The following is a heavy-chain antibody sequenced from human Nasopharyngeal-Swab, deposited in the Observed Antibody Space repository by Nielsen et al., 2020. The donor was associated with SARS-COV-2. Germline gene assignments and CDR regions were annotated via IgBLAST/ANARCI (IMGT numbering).Heavy chain of an antibody. V-gene: IGHV1-69*13. CDR3: ARESVVVAAYNALDI. Sequence: SVKVSCKASGGTFSSYAISWVRQAPGQGLEWMGGIIPIFGTANYAQKFQGRVTITADESTSTAYMELGSLRSEDTAVYYCARESVVVAAYNALDIWGQGTMVTVSS. D-gene: IGHD2-15*01. J-gene: IGHJ3*02. CDR1: GGTFSSYA. CDR2: IIPIFGTA.